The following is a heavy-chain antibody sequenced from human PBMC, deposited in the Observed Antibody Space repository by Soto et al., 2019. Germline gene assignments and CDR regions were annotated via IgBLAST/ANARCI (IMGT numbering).Heavy chain of an antibody. Sequence: QVTLKETGPALVKPTETLTLTCTVSGFSLTTGKMGVSWIRQPPGKALEWLAHIFSDNERSYSTSLQGRLTLSRATSGSQVVLSMTNVAPVDTATYYCALMYVDSYRFYYAMDVWRPGATGTVSS. CDR1: GFSLTTGKMG. D-gene: IGHD4-17*01. CDR3: ALMYVDSYRFYYAMDV. J-gene: IGHJ6*02. CDR2: IFSDNER. V-gene: IGHV2-26*01.